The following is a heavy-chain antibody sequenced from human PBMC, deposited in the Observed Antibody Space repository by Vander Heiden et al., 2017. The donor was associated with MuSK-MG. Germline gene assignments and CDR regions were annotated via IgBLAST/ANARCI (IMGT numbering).Heavy chain of an antibody. CDR3: ARDLYRGRDYYYYMDV. V-gene: IGHV1-69*04. J-gene: IGHJ6*03. Sequence: QVQLVQSGAEVKKPGSSVKVSCKASGGTFSSYAISWVRQAPGQGLEWMGGIIPILGIANYAQKFQGRVTITADESTSTAYMELSSLRSEDTAVYYCARDLYRGRDYYYYMDVWGKDTTVTVSS. CDR1: GGTFSSYA. CDR2: IIPILGIA.